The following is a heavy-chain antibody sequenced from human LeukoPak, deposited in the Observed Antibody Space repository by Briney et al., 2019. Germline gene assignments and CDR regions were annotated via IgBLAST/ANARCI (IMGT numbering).Heavy chain of an antibody. CDR3: ARLGTVTTWNY. CDR2: IYYSGTT. Sequence: SETLSLTCTVSGGSISSGGYYWSWTRQHPGKGLEWMGCIYYSGTTYYHPSLTSRVAISVDTSKNQFSLKLSSVTAADTAVYYCARLGTVTTWNYWGQGTLVTVSS. V-gene: IGHV4-31*03. D-gene: IGHD4-17*01. CDR1: GGSISSGGYY. J-gene: IGHJ4*02.